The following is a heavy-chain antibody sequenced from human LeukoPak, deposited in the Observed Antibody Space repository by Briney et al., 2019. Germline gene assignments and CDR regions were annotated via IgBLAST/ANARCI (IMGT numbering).Heavy chain of an antibody. V-gene: IGHV3-20*04. CDR3: SRVDGRVYGDYQNWFDP. CDR2: INWNGGST. Sequence: GGSLRLSCAASGFPFDDYGMSWVRQAPGKGLEWVSGINWNGGSTGYADPVKGRFTISRDNAKNSLYLQMNSLRAEDTALYYCSRVDGRVYGDYQNWFDPWGQGTLVTVSS. D-gene: IGHD4-17*01. J-gene: IGHJ5*02. CDR1: GFPFDDYG.